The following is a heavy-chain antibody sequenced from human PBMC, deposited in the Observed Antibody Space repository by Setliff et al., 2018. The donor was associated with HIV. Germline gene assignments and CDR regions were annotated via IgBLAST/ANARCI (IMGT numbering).Heavy chain of an antibody. CDR1: GYTFIDYY. V-gene: IGHV1-46*01. CDR2: INPSGGST. J-gene: IGHJ5*02. D-gene: IGHD3-22*01. Sequence: ASVKVSCKASGYTFIDYYMHWVRQAPGQGLEWMGMINPSGGSTSYAQNFQGRVTMTSDTSTHTVYMELTSLRSDDTAVYYCAKDDRYYYDTSGSPSNWFDPWGQGTLVTVSS. CDR3: AKDDRYYYDTSGSPSNWFDP.